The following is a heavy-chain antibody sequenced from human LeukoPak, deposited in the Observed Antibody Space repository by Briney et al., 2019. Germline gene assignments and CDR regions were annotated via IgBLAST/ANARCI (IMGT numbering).Heavy chain of an antibody. CDR2: IYTSGST. D-gene: IGHD6-13*01. CDR3: ARGALEAGYSSSPDY. J-gene: IGHJ4*02. V-gene: IGHV4-61*02. CDR1: GGSISSGSYY. Sequence: SETLSLTCTVSGGSISSGSYYWSWIRQPAGKGLEWIGRIYTSGSTNYNPSLKSRVTISVDTSKNQFSLKLSSVTAADTAVYYCARGALEAGYSSSPDYWGQGTLATVSS.